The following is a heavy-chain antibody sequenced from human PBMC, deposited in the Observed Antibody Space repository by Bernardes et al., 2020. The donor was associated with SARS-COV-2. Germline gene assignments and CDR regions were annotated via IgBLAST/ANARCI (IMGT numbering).Heavy chain of an antibody. D-gene: IGHD5-12*01. CDR3: AILGIVATMDRNWFDP. J-gene: IGHJ5*02. CDR2: INSDGSST. V-gene: IGHV3-74*01. Sequence: VGSLILSCAASGFTFSSYWMHWVRQAPGQGLVWVSRINSDGSSTSYADSVKGRFTISRDNAKNTLYLQMNSLRAEDTAVYYCAILGIVATMDRNWFDPWGQGTLVTVSS. CDR1: GFTFSSYW.